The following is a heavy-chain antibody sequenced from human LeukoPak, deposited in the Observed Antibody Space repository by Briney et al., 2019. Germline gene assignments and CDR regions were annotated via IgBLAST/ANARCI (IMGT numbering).Heavy chain of an antibody. CDR2: ISGSGVTT. V-gene: IGHV3-23*01. CDR3: AKKIQVGATSPYSDFQD. D-gene: IGHD1-26*01. Sequence: GGSLRLSCAASGFTFSSYAMGWVRQAPGKGLEWVSAISGSGVTTHYAGSVKSRFSISRDNSKNTPYLQMNSLRAEDTAVYYCAKKIQVGATSPYSDFQDWGQGTLVTVSS. J-gene: IGHJ1*01. CDR1: GFTFSSYA.